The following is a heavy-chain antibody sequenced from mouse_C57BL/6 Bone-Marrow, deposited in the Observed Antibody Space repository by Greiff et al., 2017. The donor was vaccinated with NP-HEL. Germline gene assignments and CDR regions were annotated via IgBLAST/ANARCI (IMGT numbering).Heavy chain of an antibody. V-gene: IGHV5-16*01. D-gene: IGHD2-4*01. CDR1: GFTFSDYY. CDR3: AREGGLRRRTYAMDY. J-gene: IGHJ4*01. Sequence: EVQLVESEGGLVQPGSSMKLSCTASGFTFSDYYLAWVRQVPEKGLEWVANINYDGSSTYYLDSLKSRFIISSDNAKNLLSFQMSSLKSEDTATYYCAREGGLRRRTYAMDYWGQGTSVTVSS. CDR2: INYDGSST.